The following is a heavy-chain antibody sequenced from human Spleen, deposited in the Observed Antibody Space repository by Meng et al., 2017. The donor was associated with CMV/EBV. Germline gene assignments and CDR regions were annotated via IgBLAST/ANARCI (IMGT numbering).Heavy chain of an antibody. J-gene: IGHJ6*02. CDR3: AATVSGAMDV. CDR2: INSDGSTT. V-gene: IGHV3-74*01. D-gene: IGHD4-11*01. CDR1: AFTFSNYW. Sequence: LSCAASAFTFSNYWMHWVRQAPGKGLVWVSGINSDGSTTIYADSVKGRFTISRDNAKNTLYLQMNSLRAEDTAVYYCAATVSGAMDVWGQGTTVTVSS.